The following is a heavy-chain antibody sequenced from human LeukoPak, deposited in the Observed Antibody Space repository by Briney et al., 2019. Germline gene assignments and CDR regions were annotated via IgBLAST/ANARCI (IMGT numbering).Heavy chain of an antibody. CDR3: AREGSTSRHFDY. V-gene: IGHV3-66*01. Sequence: PGGSLRLSCAASGFRVSSNYMSWVRQAPGEGLEWVSVIPSGGSRDYADSVKGRFTISRDNSKNTLYLQMNSLRAGDTAVYYCAREGSTSRHFDYWGQGTLVTVSS. CDR2: IPSGGSR. D-gene: IGHD3-10*01. CDR1: GFRVSSNY. J-gene: IGHJ4*02.